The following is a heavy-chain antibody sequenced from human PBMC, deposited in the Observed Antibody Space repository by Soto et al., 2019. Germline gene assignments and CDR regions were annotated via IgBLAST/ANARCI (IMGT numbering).Heavy chain of an antibody. V-gene: IGHV2-26*01. J-gene: IGHJ6*02. D-gene: IGHD2-2*01. CDR3: ARTHPYCSSTSCYMDV. CDR2: IFSNDEK. CDR1: GFSLSNARMG. Sequence: QVTLKESGPVLVKPTETLTLTCTVSGFSLSNARMGVSWIRQPPGKALEWLAHIFSNDEKPYRTSLKSRITISKDTSKSQVVLTMTNMDPVDTATYYCARTHPYCSSTSCYMDVWGQGTTVTVSS.